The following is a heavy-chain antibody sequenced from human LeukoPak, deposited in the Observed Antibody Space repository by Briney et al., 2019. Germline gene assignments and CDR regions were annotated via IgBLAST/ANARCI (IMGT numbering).Heavy chain of an antibody. CDR3: ARNIRTDDGFDI. CDR2: VDPEDGET. D-gene: IGHD1/OR15-1a*01. J-gene: IGHJ3*02. V-gene: IGHV1-69-2*01. Sequence: ATVKISCKASGYTFTDYYMHWVQQAPGKGLEWMGRVDPEDGETIYAEKFQGRVTITADTSTDTAYMEVSSLRSEDAAVYYCARNIRTDDGFDIWGQGTMATVSS. CDR1: GYTFTDYY.